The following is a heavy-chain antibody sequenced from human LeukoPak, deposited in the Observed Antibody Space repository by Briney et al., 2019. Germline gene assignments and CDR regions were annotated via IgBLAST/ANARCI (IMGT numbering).Heavy chain of an antibody. CDR2: INTNTGNP. D-gene: IGHD1-26*01. V-gene: IGHV7-4-1*02. J-gene: IGHJ4*02. Sequence: ASVKVSCKASGYTFTSYAMNWVRQAPGQGLEWMGWINTNTGNPTYAQGFTGRFVFSLDTSVSTAYLQISSLKAEDTAEYYCAREIRRSKGSYPPTLVYWGQGTLVTVSS. CDR1: GYTFTSYA. CDR3: AREIRRSKGSYPPTLVY.